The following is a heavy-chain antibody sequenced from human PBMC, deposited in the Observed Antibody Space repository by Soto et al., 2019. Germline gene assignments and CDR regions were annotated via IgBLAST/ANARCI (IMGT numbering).Heavy chain of an antibody. V-gene: IGHV1-69*18. Sequence: QVQLVQSGAEVKEPGSSVKVSCKASGGTFSTYSISWVRQAPGKGLEWMGMIIPMFGTPDYAQKSQGRVTITADESTSTVYMELSSLRSEDTAVYYCAREGGAYSSGWRYSDYWAQGTLVTVSS. J-gene: IGHJ4*02. D-gene: IGHD6-19*01. CDR2: IIPMFGTP. CDR1: GGTFSTYS. CDR3: AREGGAYSSGWRYSDY.